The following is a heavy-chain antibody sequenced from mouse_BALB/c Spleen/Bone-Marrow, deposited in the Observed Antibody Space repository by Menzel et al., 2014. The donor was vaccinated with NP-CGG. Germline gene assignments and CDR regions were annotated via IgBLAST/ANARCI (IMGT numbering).Heavy chain of an antibody. CDR3: ARYVGFVSYCSY. CDR1: GFTFSAFY. Sequence: EVKVVESGGALVQPGGSLRLSCATSGFTFSAFYMERVRQPPGKSLEWIAASRNKTKDYTTENRASVKGRFIVSSKTSQSILCLQMNALRAEDTAIYYCARYVGFVSYCSYWYQGTLVTVSA. V-gene: IGHV7-1*02. J-gene: IGHJ3*01. CDR2: SRNKTKDYTT. D-gene: IGHD1-1*01.